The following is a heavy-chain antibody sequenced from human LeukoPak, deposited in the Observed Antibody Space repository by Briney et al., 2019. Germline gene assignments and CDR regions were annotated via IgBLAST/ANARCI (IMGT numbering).Heavy chain of an antibody. CDR2: ISSSSSYI. D-gene: IGHD6-13*01. CDR1: GFTFSSYA. Sequence: GGSLRLSCAASGFTFSSYAMSWVRQAPGKGLEWVSSISSSSSYIYYADSVKGRFTISRDNAKNSLYLQMNSLRAEDTAVYYCARGDSSSWFMVPTDYWGQGTLVTVPS. CDR3: ARGDSSSWFMVPTDY. V-gene: IGHV3-21*01. J-gene: IGHJ4*02.